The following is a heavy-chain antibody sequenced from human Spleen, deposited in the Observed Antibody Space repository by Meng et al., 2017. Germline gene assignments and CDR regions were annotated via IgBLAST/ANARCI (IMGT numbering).Heavy chain of an antibody. Sequence: SVKVSCKASGGTFSSYAISWVRQAPGQGLEWMGGIIPIFGTANYAQKFQGRVTITADKSTSTAYMELSSLRSEDTAVYYCAIIPFGGYCGDDCDYQADYWGQGTLVTVSS. CDR1: GGTFSSYA. D-gene: IGHD2-21*02. V-gene: IGHV1-69*06. CDR2: IIPIFGTA. J-gene: IGHJ4*02. CDR3: AIIPFGGYCGDDCDYQADY.